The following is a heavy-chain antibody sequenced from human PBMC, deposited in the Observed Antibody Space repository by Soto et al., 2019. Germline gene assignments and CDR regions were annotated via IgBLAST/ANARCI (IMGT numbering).Heavy chain of an antibody. V-gene: IGHV3-21*01. D-gene: IGHD6-13*01. CDR2: ISSSSSYI. J-gene: IGHJ6*02. Sequence: PGGPLRLSCAASGFTFSSYSMNWVRQAPGKGLEWVSSISSSSSYIYYADSVKGRFTISRDNAKNSLYLQMNSLRAEDTAVYYCARNPGIAAAGTSYYYYYGMDVWGQGTTVTVSS. CDR3: ARNPGIAAAGTSYYYYYGMDV. CDR1: GFTFSSYS.